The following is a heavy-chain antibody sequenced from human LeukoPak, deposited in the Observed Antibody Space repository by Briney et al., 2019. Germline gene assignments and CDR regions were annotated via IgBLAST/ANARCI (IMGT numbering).Heavy chain of an antibody. CDR3: APNWNLDY. J-gene: IGHJ4*02. CDR1: GITFSSYA. V-gene: IGHV3-23*01. D-gene: IGHD1-1*01. CDR2: ISASGGST. Sequence: GGSLRLSCAASGITFSSYAMSWVRQAPGKGLEWVSAISASGGSTYYADSVKGRFTISRDNSKNTLHLQMNSLRAEDTAIYYCAPNWNLDYWGQGSLVTVSS.